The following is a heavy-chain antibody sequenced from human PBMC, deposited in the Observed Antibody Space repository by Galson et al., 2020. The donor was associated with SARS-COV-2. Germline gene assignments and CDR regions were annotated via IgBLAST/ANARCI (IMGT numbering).Heavy chain of an antibody. CDR3: ARWIGGSGWYSDYYYGMDV. J-gene: IGHJ6*02. CDR2: NNPNSGGT. CDR1: GYTFTGYY. D-gene: IGHD6-19*01. Sequence: ASVKVSCKASGYTFTGYYMHWVRQAPGQGLEWMGWNNPNSGGTNYAQKFQGRVTMTRDTSISTAYMELSRLRSDDTAVYYCARWIGGSGWYSDYYYGMDVWGQGTTVTVSS. V-gene: IGHV1-2*02.